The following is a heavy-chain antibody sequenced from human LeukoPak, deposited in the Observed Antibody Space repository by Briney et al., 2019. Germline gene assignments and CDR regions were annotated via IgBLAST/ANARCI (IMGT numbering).Heavy chain of an antibody. V-gene: IGHV3-33*01. J-gene: IGHJ4*02. Sequence: GGSLRLSCAASGFPFSSYGMHWVRQAPGKGLEWVARLVYDARSDYANSVKGRFSISRDNSKNTLFLDMSNLRVEDTALYYCARDLSAAFDFWGQGVLVTVSS. CDR2: LVYDARS. CDR1: GFPFSSYG. CDR3: ARDLSAAFDF. D-gene: IGHD6-19*01.